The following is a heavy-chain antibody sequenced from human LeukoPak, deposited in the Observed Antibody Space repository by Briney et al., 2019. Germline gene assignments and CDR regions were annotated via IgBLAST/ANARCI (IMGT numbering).Heavy chain of an antibody. J-gene: IGHJ4*02. D-gene: IGHD5-24*01. CDR3: ARESIGDGYRVLDY. V-gene: IGHV3-74*03. CDR1: GFTFNIYW. CDR2: INSDGDGNDT. Sequence: GGPLRLSCATSGFTFNIYWIHWVREAPGKGLVWVSRINSDGDGNDTKYADSVKGRFTVSRDNAKNTVYLQMNSLRADDTAIYYCARESIGDGYRVLDYWGQGTLVTVSS.